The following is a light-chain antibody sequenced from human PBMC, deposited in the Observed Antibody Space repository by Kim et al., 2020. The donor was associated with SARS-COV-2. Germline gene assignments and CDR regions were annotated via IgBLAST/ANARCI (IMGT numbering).Light chain of an antibody. CDR1: KWGDKY. CDR3: QAWDSSTVV. V-gene: IGLV3-1*01. CDR2: QDS. J-gene: IGLJ2*01. Sequence: VSPGQTASITCSGDKWGDKYACWYQQKPGQSPVLVIYQDSKRSSGIPERFSGSNSGNTATLTISGTQAMDEADYYCQAWDSSTVVFGGGTQLTVL.